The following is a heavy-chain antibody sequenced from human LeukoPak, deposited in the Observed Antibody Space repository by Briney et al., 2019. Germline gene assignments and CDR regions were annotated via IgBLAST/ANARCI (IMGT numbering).Heavy chain of an antibody. CDR3: ATGTVTNPNFDY. CDR1: GGTLSSYA. D-gene: IGHD4-17*01. V-gene: IGHV1-69*13. CDR2: IIPIFGTA. J-gene: IGHJ4*02. Sequence: GASVKVSCKASGGTLSSYAISWVRQAPGQGLEWMGGIIPIFGTANYAQKFQGRVTITADESTSTAYMELSSLRSEDTAVYYCATGTVTNPNFDYWGQGTLVTVSS.